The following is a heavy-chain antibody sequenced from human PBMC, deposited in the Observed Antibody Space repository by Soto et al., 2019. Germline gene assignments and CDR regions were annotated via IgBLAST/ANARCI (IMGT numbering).Heavy chain of an antibody. CDR1: GGSISSYY. Sequence: TSETLSLTRTVSGGSISSYYWSWIRQPPGKGMEWDGYIYYSGSTNYNPSLKSRVTISVDTSKNQFSLKLSSVTAADTAVYYCARERPKRFLEWLPSGSEYYYYYMDVWGKGTTVTVSS. J-gene: IGHJ6*03. V-gene: IGHV4-59*01. CDR3: ARERPKRFLEWLPSGSEYYYYYMDV. CDR2: IYYSGST. D-gene: IGHD3-3*01.